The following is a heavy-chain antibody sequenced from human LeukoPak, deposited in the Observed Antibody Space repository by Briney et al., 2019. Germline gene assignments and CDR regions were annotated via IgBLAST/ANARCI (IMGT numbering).Heavy chain of an antibody. Sequence: GGSLRLSCAASGFTVSSSYMRWVRQAPGKGLEWVSVIYSGGSTYYADSVKGRFTISRDSSKNTLYLQMNSLRAEDTAVYYCASDQFAFGLLDYWGQGTLVTVSS. CDR1: GFTVSSSY. V-gene: IGHV3-53*01. J-gene: IGHJ4*02. CDR2: IYSGGST. D-gene: IGHD3/OR15-3a*01. CDR3: ASDQFAFGLLDY.